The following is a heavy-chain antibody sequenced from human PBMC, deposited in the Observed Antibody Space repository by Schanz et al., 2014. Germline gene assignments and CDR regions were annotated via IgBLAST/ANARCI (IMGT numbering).Heavy chain of an antibody. Sequence: DVHLLESGGGLVQPGGSLRLSCAASEFTFSTDAMSWVRQAPGKGLEWLSVISASGGDTYYADSVKGRFTMSRDNAKNSVFLQMNSLRAEDTAVYHCVSSGSYSSYAFWGQGTLVTVSS. V-gene: IGHV3-23*01. CDR3: VSSGSYSSYAF. CDR1: EFTFSTDA. J-gene: IGHJ4*02. D-gene: IGHD3-10*01. CDR2: ISASGGDT.